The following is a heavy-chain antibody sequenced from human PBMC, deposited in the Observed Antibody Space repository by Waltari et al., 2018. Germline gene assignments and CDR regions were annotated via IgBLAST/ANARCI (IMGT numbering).Heavy chain of an antibody. Sequence: QLQLQESGPGLVKPSETLSLTCTVSGGSISSSSYYWGWIRQPPGKGLEWMGSIYYSGSTYYNPSLKSRVTISVDTSKNQFSLKLSSVTAADTAVYYCARSTPGWPAGGDYWGQGTLVTVSS. CDR1: GGSISSSSYY. J-gene: IGHJ4*02. V-gene: IGHV4-39*01. D-gene: IGHD2-15*01. CDR3: ARSTPGWPAGGDY. CDR2: IYYSGST.